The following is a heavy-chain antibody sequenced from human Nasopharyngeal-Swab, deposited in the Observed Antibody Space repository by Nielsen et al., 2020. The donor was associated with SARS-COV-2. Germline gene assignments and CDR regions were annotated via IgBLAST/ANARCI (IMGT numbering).Heavy chain of an antibody. J-gene: IGHJ4*02. Sequence: ASVKVSCKASGYTFTSYAMHWVRQAPGQRLEWMGWINAYNGNTNYAQKLQGRVTMTTDTSTSTAYMELRSLRSDDTAVYYCARDGARYFDYWGQGTLVTVSS. CDR3: ARDGARYFDY. CDR1: GYTFTSYA. V-gene: IGHV1-18*01. CDR2: INAYNGNT.